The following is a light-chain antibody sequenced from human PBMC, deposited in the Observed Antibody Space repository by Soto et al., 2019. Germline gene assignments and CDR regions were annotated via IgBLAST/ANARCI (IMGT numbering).Light chain of an antibody. CDR1: QSVSSNF. Sequence: EIVLTQSPGTLSLSPGERATLSCRASQSVSSNFLAWYQQKRGQAPRLVIYGASSRATGIPDRFSGSGSGTDFTLTIRRLEPEDFVVYYCQQYGSSPYTFGQGTKLQIK. V-gene: IGKV3-20*01. CDR3: QQYGSSPYT. J-gene: IGKJ2*01. CDR2: GAS.